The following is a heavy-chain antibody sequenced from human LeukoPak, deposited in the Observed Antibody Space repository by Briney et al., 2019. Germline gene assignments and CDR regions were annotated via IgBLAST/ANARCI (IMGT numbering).Heavy chain of an antibody. D-gene: IGHD2-21*02. Sequence: GGSLRLSCAASGFTFSTYDMNWVRQAPGKGLEWVSYISSSSSSIYYADSVKGRFTISRDNSKNTLFLQMNSLRAEDTAVYYCARSEQTPYCGGDCYSEYFQQWGQGTLVTVSS. V-gene: IGHV3-48*01. J-gene: IGHJ1*01. CDR3: ARSEQTPYCGGDCYSEYFQQ. CDR1: GFTFSTYD. CDR2: ISSSSSSI.